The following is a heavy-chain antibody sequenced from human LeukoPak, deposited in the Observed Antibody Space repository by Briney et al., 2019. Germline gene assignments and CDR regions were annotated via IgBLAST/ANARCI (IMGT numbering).Heavy chain of an antibody. J-gene: IGHJ6*02. CDR2: ISGSGGST. CDR1: GFTFSSYA. V-gene: IGHV3-23*01. D-gene: IGHD2-2*01. CDR3: AKDYCSSTSCYVPFYYYGMDV. Sequence: GGSLRLSCAASGFTFSSYAMSWVRQAPGKGLEWVSAISGSGGSTYYADSVKGRFTISRDNSKNTLCLQMNSLRAEDTAVYYCAKDYCSSTSCYVPFYYYGMDVWGQGTTVTVSS.